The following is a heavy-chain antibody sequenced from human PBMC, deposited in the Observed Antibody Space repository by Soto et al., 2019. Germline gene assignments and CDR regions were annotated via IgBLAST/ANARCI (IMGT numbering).Heavy chain of an antibody. J-gene: IGHJ4*02. CDR2: ITSSSSST. CDR1: GFTFSTYA. V-gene: IGHV3-48*02. CDR3: ARDLGYGLGSNCCYFDY. Sequence: EVQLVQSGGGLVQPGGSLRLSCRASGFTFSTYAMDWVRQAPGKGLEWISYITSSSSSTYYADSVKGRFTISRDNAKNSLYLQMDTLRDEDTAIYYRARDLGYGLGSNCCYFDYWGQGTLVTVS. D-gene: IGHD3-10*01.